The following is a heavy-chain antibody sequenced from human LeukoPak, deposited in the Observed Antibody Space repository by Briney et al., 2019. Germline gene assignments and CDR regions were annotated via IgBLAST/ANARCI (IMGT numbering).Heavy chain of an antibody. CDR3: AREYNWMDFDY. J-gene: IGHJ4*02. Sequence: GGSLRLSCAASGFTFDDYAMHWVRQAPGKGLEWVSLISWDGGSTYYADSVKGRFTISRDNAKNSLYLQMNSLRAEDTAVYYCAREYNWMDFDYWGQGTLVTVSS. V-gene: IGHV3-43D*03. D-gene: IGHD1-1*01. CDR2: ISWDGGST. CDR1: GFTFDDYA.